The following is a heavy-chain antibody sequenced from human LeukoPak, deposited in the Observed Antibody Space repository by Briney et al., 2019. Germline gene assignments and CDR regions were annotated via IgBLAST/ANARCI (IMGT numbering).Heavy chain of an antibody. Sequence: SESLSLTCTVSGGSISSYYWSWIRRPPGKGLEWIGYIYYSGSTNYNPSLKSRVTISVDTSKNQFSLKLSSVTAADTAVYYCARVETNYDFWSGELIHWFDPWGQGTLVTVSS. J-gene: IGHJ5*02. D-gene: IGHD3-3*01. CDR3: ARVETNYDFWSGELIHWFDP. CDR1: GGSISSYY. CDR2: IYYSGST. V-gene: IGHV4-59*01.